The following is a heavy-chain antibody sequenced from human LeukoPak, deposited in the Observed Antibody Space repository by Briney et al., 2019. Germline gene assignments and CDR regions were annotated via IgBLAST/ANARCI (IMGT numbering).Heavy chain of an antibody. Sequence: SETLSLTCTVSGGSISGDYWSWIRQPPGKGLEWIGSIYYSGSTYYNPSLKSRVTISVDTSKNQFSLKLSSVTAADTAVYYCARVVKTTYYYGSGSYYRGGDFDYWGQGTLVTVSS. CDR1: GGSISGDY. D-gene: IGHD3-10*01. J-gene: IGHJ4*02. V-gene: IGHV4-59*12. CDR2: IYYSGST. CDR3: ARVVKTTYYYGSGSYYRGGDFDY.